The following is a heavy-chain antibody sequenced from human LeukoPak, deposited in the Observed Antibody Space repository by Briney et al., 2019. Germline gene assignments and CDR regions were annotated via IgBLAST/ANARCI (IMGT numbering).Heavy chain of an antibody. J-gene: IGHJ4*02. CDR1: GGSFSGYY. Sequence: KPSETLSLTCAVYGGSFSGYYWSWIRQPPGKGLEWIGEINHSGSTNHNPSLKSRVTISVDTSKNQFSLKLSSVTAADTAVYYCARQFTTYDYVWGSYRYYFDYWGQGTLVTVSS. V-gene: IGHV4-34*01. CDR3: ARQFTTYDYVWGSYRYYFDY. D-gene: IGHD3-16*02. CDR2: INHSGST.